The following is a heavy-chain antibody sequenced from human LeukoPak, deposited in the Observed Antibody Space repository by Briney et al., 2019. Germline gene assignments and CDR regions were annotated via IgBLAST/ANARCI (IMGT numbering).Heavy chain of an antibody. CDR2: IYHSGST. CDR3: AREYYGSGSYYNWFDP. D-gene: IGHD3-10*01. J-gene: IGHJ5*02. Sequence: SQTLSLTCTVSGGSISSGDYYWSWIRQPPGKGLEWIGYIYHSGSTYYNPSLKSRVTISVDTSKNQFSLKLSSVTAADTAVYYCAREYYGSGSYYNWFDPWGQGTLVTVSS. V-gene: IGHV4-30-4*01. CDR1: GGSISSGDYY.